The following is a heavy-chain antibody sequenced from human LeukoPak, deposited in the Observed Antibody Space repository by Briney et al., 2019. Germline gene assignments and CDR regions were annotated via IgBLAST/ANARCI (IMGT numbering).Heavy chain of an antibody. D-gene: IGHD3-10*01. CDR3: AKRGVVIRVILVGFHKQAYYFDS. J-gene: IGHJ4*02. Sequence: PGGSLRLSCAVSGITLSNYGMSWVRQAPGKGLEWVAGISDSGGSTNYADSVKGRFTISRDNAKNTLYLQMNSLRAEDTAAYFCAKRGVVIRVILVGFHKQAYYFDSWGQGALVTVSS. CDR1: GITLSNYG. CDR2: ISDSGGST. V-gene: IGHV3-23*01.